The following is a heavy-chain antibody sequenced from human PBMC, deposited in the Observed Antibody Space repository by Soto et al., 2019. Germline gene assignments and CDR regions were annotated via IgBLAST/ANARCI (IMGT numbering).Heavy chain of an antibody. CDR3: ARVPPSYYAMDV. Sequence: QVQLVESGGGVVQPGGSLRLSCAASGFIFSSYGMHWVRQAPDKGLEWVAVIWYDGSNKYHADSVKGRLTISRDNSKNPLYRQMNSLRAEDTAVYYCARVPPSYYAMDVWGQGTTVTVSS. V-gene: IGHV3-33*01. CDR2: IWYDGSNK. J-gene: IGHJ6*02. CDR1: GFIFSSYG.